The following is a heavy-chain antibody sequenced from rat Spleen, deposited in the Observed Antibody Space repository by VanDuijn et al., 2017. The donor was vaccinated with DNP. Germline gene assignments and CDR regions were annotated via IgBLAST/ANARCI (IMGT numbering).Heavy chain of an antibody. Sequence: EVRLVESGGGLVQPGRSLKLSCAASGFTFSNYDMAWVRQAPTKGLEWVASISPSGGSTYYRDSVKGRFTISRDNAKSTLYLQMDSLRSEDTATYYCATLTTVPGYWGQGVMVTVSS. CDR2: ISPSGGST. D-gene: IGHD1-11*01. CDR3: ATLTTVPGY. V-gene: IGHV5-19*01. J-gene: IGHJ2*01. CDR1: GFTFSNYD.